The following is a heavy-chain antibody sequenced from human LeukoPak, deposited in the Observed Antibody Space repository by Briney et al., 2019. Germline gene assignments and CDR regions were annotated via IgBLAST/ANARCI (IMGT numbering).Heavy chain of an antibody. V-gene: IGHV3-53*01. J-gene: IGHJ6*02. CDR1: GFTASSNY. D-gene: IGHD4-17*01. CDR3: AREPGGDYGYYSYYGMDV. Sequence: GGSLRLSCAVSGFTASSNYMSWVRQAPGQGLEWVSVMYSAGRTYHADSVQRPFTISRDKYKNAMYLQTKSRRAEATPEQYCAREPGGDYGYYSYYGMDVWGQGPTLPVS. CDR2: MYSAGRT.